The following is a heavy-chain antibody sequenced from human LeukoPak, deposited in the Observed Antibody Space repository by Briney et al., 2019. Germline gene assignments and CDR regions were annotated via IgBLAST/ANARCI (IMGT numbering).Heavy chain of an antibody. V-gene: IGHV3-7*01. D-gene: IGHD3-22*01. CDR2: IKQDGSEK. CDR1: GFTFSRYW. J-gene: IGHJ4*02. CDR3: ARGGRYYYDSSGYYPR. Sequence: GGSLRLSCAASGFTFSRYWMSWVRQAPGKGLEWVANIKQDGSEKYYVDSVKGRFTISRDNAKNSLYLQMNSLRAEDTAVYYCARGGRYYYDSSGYYPRWGQGTLVTVSS.